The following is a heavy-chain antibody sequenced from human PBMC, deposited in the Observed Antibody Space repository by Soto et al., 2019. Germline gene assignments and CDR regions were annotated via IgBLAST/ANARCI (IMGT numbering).Heavy chain of an antibody. J-gene: IGHJ4*02. CDR2: ISSSSRTI. CDR1: GFTFSSYS. CDR3: VGGRYFGDY. V-gene: IGHV3-48*01. D-gene: IGHD2-21*02. Sequence: GGSLRLSCAASGFTFSSYSMNWVRQAPGKGLEWVSYISSSSRTIYYADSVKGRFTISRDNSKNTVYLQLSSLRPEDTAVYYCVGGRYFGDYWGQGALVTVSS.